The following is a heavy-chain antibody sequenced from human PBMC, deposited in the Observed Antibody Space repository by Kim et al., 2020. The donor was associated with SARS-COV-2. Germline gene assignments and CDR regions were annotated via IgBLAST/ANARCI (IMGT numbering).Heavy chain of an antibody. Sequence: GESLKISCKGSGYSFTSYWIGWVRQMPGKGLEWMGIIYPGDSDTRYSPSFQGQGTISADKSISTAYLQWSSLKASDTAMYYCARQNITMGQYYYYYYGMDVWGQGTTVTVSS. CDR2: IYPGDSDT. V-gene: IGHV5-51*01. CDR3: ARQNITMGQYYYYYYGMDV. D-gene: IGHD3-10*01. CDR1: GYSFTSYW. J-gene: IGHJ6*02.